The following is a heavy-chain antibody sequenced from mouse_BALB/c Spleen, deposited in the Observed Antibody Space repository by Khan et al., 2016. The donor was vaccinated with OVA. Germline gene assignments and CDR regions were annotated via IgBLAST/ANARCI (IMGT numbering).Heavy chain of an antibody. V-gene: IGHV1S81*02. D-gene: IGHD1-1*02. J-gene: IGHJ3*01. CDR2: INPSSGGT. CDR3: TRSGYGSFAY. Sequence: QVQLQQPGAELVKPGASVRLSCKASGYTFTSYYLYWVKQRPGQGLEWIGDINPSSGGTNFNEKFKSKATLTVDKSSSTAYIQLNSLTSEDSAVYYGTRSGYGSFAYWGQGTLVTVSA. CDR1: GYTFTSYY.